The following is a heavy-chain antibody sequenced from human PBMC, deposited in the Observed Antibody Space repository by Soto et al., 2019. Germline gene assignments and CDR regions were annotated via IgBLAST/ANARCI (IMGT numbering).Heavy chain of an antibody. CDR3: ARGQDRYDFWSGSYNWFDP. CDR1: GYTFTGYY. D-gene: IGHD3-3*01. CDR2: INPNSGGT. J-gene: IGHJ5*02. V-gene: IGHV1-2*04. Sequence: QVQLVQSGAEVKKPGASVKVSCKASGYTFTGYYMHWVRQAPGQGLEWMGWINPNSGGTNYAQKFQGWVTMTRDTSISTAYMELSRLRSDDTAVYYCARGQDRYDFWSGSYNWFDPWGQGTLVTVSS.